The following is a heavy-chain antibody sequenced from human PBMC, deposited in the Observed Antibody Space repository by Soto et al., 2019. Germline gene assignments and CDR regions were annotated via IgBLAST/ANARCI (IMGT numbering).Heavy chain of an antibody. CDR1: GFTFSSYS. CDR2: ISSSSSYI. D-gene: IGHD3-3*01. V-gene: IGHV3-21*01. Sequence: GGSLRLSCAASGFTFSSYSMNWVRQAPGKGLEWVSSISSSSSYIYYADSVKGRFTISRDNAKNSLYLQMNSLRAEDTAVYYCARVPDFWSGYYFYYGMDVWGQGTTVTVSS. J-gene: IGHJ6*02. CDR3: ARVPDFWSGYYFYYGMDV.